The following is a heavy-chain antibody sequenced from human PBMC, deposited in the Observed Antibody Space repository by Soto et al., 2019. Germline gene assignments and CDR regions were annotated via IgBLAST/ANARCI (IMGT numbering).Heavy chain of an antibody. V-gene: IGHV3-53*02. CDR1: GFTVSSKY. CDR2: IYSGGST. D-gene: IGHD6-19*01. J-gene: IGHJ5*01. Sequence: EVQLVETGGGLIQPGGSLRLSCAASGFTVSSKYMSWVRQAPGKGLEWVSVIYSGGSTYYADSVKGRFTVSRDNSKNMLYLQMNSLRAEDTAVYYCARDGGWYAGLDSWGQGTLVTVSS. CDR3: ARDGGWYAGLDS.